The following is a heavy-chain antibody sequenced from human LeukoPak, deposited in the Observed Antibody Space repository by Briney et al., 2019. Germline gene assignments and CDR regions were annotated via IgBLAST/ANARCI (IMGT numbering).Heavy chain of an antibody. CDR2: ISYDGSNK. J-gene: IGHJ4*02. D-gene: IGHD5-18*01. CDR3: ASDGYSYGSPDY. Sequence: PGGSLRLSCAASGFTFSSYGMHWVRQAPGKGLEWVAVISYDGSNKYYADSVKGRFTISRDNSKNTLYLQMNSLRAEDTAVYYCASDGYSYGSPDYWGQGTLVTVSS. V-gene: IGHV3-30*19. CDR1: GFTFSSYG.